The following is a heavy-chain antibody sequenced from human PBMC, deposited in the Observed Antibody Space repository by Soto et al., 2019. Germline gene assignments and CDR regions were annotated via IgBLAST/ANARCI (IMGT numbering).Heavy chain of an antibody. CDR3: ASGRSELRYFDWLLRY. D-gene: IGHD3-9*01. CDR2: INHSGST. V-gene: IGHV4-34*01. CDR1: GGSFSGYY. J-gene: IGHJ4*02. Sequence: SETLSLTCAVYGGSFSGYYWSWIRQPPGKGLEGIGEINHSGSTNYNPSLKSRVTISVDTSKNQFSLKLSSVTAADTAVYYCASGRSELRYFDWLLRYWGQGTLVTVSS.